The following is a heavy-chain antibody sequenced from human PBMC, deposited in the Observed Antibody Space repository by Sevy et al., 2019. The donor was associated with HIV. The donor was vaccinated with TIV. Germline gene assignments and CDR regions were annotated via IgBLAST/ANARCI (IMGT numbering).Heavy chain of an antibody. D-gene: IGHD2-21*01. CDR3: AKDGVSRNKLWDWFDP. J-gene: IGHJ5*02. CDR2: IGGGDT. Sequence: GGSLRLSCATSGFTFNIYAMSWVRQAPGKGLEWVSTIGGGDTYYADSVKGRFTISRDDSKGAVYLQMNSLRADDTAVYYCAKDGVSRNKLWDWFDPWGQGTLVTVSS. CDR1: GFTFNIYA. V-gene: IGHV3-23*01.